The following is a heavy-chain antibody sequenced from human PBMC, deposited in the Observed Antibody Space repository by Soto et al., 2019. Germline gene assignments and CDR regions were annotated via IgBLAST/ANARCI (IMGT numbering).Heavy chain of an antibody. V-gene: IGHV4-61*01. D-gene: IGHD4-17*01. CDR1: GVSVSSGSFY. J-gene: IGHJ4*02. CDR2: GSYSGTT. CDR3: ARGATVTQYDY. Sequence: QVQLQESGPGLVKPSETLSLTCTVSGVSVSSGSFYWAWIRQPPGKGLEWIGFGSYSGTTNYKPSLTSRVTISVDTSRSQISLKVSSLTAADTAVYYCARGATVTQYDYWGPGTLVTVSS.